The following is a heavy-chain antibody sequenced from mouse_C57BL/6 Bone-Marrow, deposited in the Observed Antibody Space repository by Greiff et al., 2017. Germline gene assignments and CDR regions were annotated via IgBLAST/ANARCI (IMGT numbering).Heavy chain of an antibody. J-gene: IGHJ1*03. CDR3: ARYESYYYGSSYWYFDV. D-gene: IGHD1-1*01. Sequence: EVQLQESGGGLVQPGGSLSLSCAASGFTFTDYYMSWVRQPPGKALEWLGFIRNKANGYTTEYSASVKGRFTISRDNSQSILYLQMNALRAEDSATYYCARYESYYYGSSYWYFDVWGTGTMVTVSS. V-gene: IGHV7-3*01. CDR1: GFTFTDYY. CDR2: IRNKANGYTT.